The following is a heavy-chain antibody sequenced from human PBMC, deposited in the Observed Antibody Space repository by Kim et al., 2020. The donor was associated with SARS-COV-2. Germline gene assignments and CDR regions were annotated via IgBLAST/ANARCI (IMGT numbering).Heavy chain of an antibody. Sequence: GGSLRLSCAASGFTFSSYGMHWVRQAPGKGLEWVAVIWYDGSNKYYADSVKGRFTISRDNSKNTLYLQMNSLRAEDTAVYYCAKQMVRAHGGSRGFDPWGQGTLVTVSS. J-gene: IGHJ5*02. CDR3: AKQMVRAHGGSRGFDP. V-gene: IGHV3-33*06. D-gene: IGHD3-10*01. CDR1: GFTFSSYG. CDR2: IWYDGSNK.